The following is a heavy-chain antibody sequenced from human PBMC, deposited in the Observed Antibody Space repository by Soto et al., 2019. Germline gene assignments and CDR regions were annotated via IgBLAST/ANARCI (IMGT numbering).Heavy chain of an antibody. CDR1: GGSISSYY. Sequence: SETLSLTCSVSGGSISSYYWTWIRQPPGKGLEWIGYINYSGSANYNPSLESRVSMSVDTSKNQFSLRLSSVTAADTAVYYCARKQLGSFYWGQGTLVTVSS. V-gene: IGHV4-59*01. CDR2: INYSGSA. D-gene: IGHD3-16*01. CDR3: ARKQLGSFY. J-gene: IGHJ4*02.